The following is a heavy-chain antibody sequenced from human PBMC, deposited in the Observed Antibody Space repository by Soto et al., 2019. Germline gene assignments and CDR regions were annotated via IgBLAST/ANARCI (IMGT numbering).Heavy chain of an antibody. CDR2: IIPIFGTA. CDR1: GGTFSSYA. J-gene: IGHJ5*02. CDR3: ARTPFYYYDSSGYYYFHWFDP. Sequence: SVKVSCKASGGTFSSYAISWVRQAPGQGLEWMGVIIPIFGTANYAQKFQGRVTITADESTSTAYMELSSLRSEDTAVCYCARTPFYYYDSSGYYYFHWFDPWGQGTLVTVSS. V-gene: IGHV1-69*13. D-gene: IGHD3-22*01.